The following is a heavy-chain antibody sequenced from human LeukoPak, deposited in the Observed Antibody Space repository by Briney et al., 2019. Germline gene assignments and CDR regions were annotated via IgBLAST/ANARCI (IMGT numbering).Heavy chain of an antibody. CDR1: GFTFSSYA. Sequence: GGTLRLSCAASGFTFSSYAMNWVRQAPGKGLEWVSAISGSSGRTYYADFVKGRFTISRDNSKNTLYLQMNSLRAEDTAVYYCARKTYSSGWSKDYYYYMDVWGKGTTVTISS. CDR2: ISGSSGRT. D-gene: IGHD6-19*01. J-gene: IGHJ6*03. V-gene: IGHV3-23*01. CDR3: ARKTYSSGWSKDYYYYMDV.